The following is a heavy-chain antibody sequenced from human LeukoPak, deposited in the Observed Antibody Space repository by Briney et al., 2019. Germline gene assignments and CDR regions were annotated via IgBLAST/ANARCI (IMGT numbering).Heavy chain of an antibody. J-gene: IGHJ4*02. D-gene: IGHD6-13*01. CDR2: ISSDGRNK. CDR3: ARDSDIGAAEYYFDY. V-gene: IGHV3-30*04. Sequence: GGSLRLSCAASGFTFSSYAMHWVRQAPGKGLEWVTVISSDGRNKYYADSVKGRFTISRDNSKNTLYLQMNSLRAEDTAVYYCARDSDIGAAEYYFDYWGQGNLVTVSS. CDR1: GFTFSSYA.